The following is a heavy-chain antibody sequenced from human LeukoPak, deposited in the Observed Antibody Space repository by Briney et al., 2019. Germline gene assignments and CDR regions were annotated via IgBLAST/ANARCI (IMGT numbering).Heavy chain of an antibody. V-gene: IGHV1-2*02. Sequence: ASVKVSCKASGYTFTGYYMHWVRQAPGQGLEWMGWINPNSGGTNYAQKFQGRVTMTRDTSISTAYMELRSLRSDDTAVYYCARDTYNWNDGDTIDYWGQGTLVTVSS. D-gene: IGHD1-20*01. J-gene: IGHJ4*02. CDR3: ARDTYNWNDGDTIDY. CDR1: GYTFTGYY. CDR2: INPNSGGT.